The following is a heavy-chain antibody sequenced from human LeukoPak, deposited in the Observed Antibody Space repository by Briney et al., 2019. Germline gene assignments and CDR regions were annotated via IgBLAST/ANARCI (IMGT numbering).Heavy chain of an antibody. J-gene: IGHJ5*02. Sequence: PSETLSLTCTVSDGSITSLNCYWGWIRQPPGKGLEWLGSVGYDGGPYHNPSLTSRVAMSIDSSRNQFSLSLTSVTAADTAVYYCARLNECSSSSCFTSWFDPWGLGTLVTVSS. CDR2: VGYDGGP. V-gene: IGHV4-39*07. D-gene: IGHD2-2*02. CDR3: ARLNECSSSSCFTSWFDP. CDR1: DGSITSLNCY.